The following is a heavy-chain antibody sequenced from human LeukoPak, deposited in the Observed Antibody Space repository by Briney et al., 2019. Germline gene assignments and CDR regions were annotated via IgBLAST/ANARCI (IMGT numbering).Heavy chain of an antibody. V-gene: IGHV4-59*08. CDR3: ARHFTYYYDSSGYPRDAFDI. J-gene: IGHJ3*02. CDR1: GGSISGYY. CDR2: IYYSGST. Sequence: SETLSLTCTVSGGSISGYYWSWIRQSPGKGLVWIGYIYYSGSTSYNPSLKSRVTISIDMSRNQFSLKLSSVTAADTALYYCARHFTYYYDSSGYPRDAFDIWGQGTTVTVSS. D-gene: IGHD3-22*01.